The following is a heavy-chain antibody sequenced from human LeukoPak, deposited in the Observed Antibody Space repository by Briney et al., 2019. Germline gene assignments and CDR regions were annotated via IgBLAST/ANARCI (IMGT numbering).Heavy chain of an antibody. V-gene: IGHV3-9*01. CDR3: AKDIVGGGDDY. D-gene: IGHD2-21*02. J-gene: IGHJ4*02. CDR1: GFTFDDYA. Sequence: PGRSLRLSCAASGFTFDDYAMHWVRQAPGKGLEWVSGTSWNSGSIGYVDSVRGRFTISRDKAKNSIYLQMNSLRVEDTAVYYCAKDIVGGGDDYWGQGTLVIVSS. CDR2: TSWNSGSI.